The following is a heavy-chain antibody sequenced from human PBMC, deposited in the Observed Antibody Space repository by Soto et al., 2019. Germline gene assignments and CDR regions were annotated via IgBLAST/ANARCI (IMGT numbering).Heavy chain of an antibody. D-gene: IGHD3-3*01. V-gene: IGHV3-30*18. J-gene: IGHJ4*02. Sequence: QVQLVESGGGVVQPGRSLRLSCAASGFTFSSYGMHWVRQAPGKGLEWVAVISYDGSNKYYADSVKGRFTISRDNSKNTLYLQMNSLRAEDTAVYYCANSFGVVNNLDYWGQGPLVTVSS. CDR1: GFTFSSYG. CDR3: ANSFGVVNNLDY. CDR2: ISYDGSNK.